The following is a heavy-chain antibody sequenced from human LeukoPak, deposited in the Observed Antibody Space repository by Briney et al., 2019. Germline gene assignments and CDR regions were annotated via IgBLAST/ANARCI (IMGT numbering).Heavy chain of an antibody. D-gene: IGHD6-13*01. Sequence: GGSLRLSCAASGFTFSSYAVHWVRQAPGKGLEWVAVISYGGSNKYYADSVKGRFAISRDNSKNTLYLQMNSLRAEDTAVYYCARAIAAAGTSWFDPWGQGTLVTVSS. CDR1: GFTFSSYA. J-gene: IGHJ5*02. CDR3: ARAIAAAGTSWFDP. V-gene: IGHV3-30*09. CDR2: ISYGGSNK.